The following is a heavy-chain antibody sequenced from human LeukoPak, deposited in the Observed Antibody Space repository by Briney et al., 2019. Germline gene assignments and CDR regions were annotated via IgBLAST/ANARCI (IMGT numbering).Heavy chain of an antibody. Sequence: PGGSLRLSCAASGFTFSTYAMSRVRQAPGKGLEWVSAISTTGVGKYYADSVKGRFTISRDNSKNTLYLQMNSLRASDTAVYYCMNDGFDYYDSSGYSYFHYWGQGTLVTVSS. CDR1: GFTFSTYA. V-gene: IGHV3-23*01. D-gene: IGHD3-22*01. J-gene: IGHJ4*02. CDR3: MNDGFDYYDSSGYSYFHY. CDR2: ISTTGVGK.